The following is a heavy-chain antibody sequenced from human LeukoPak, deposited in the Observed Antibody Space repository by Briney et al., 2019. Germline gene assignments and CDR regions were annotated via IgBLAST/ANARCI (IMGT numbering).Heavy chain of an antibody. D-gene: IGHD3-22*01. V-gene: IGHV3-23*01. CDR1: GFTFSSYA. J-gene: IGHJ4*02. CDR3: AKELGISRTKIVVVFDC. CDR2: ISGSGGST. Sequence: TGGSLRLSCAASGFTFSSYAMSWVRQAPGKGLEWVSAISGSGGSTYYADSVKGRFTISRDNSKNTLYLQMNSLRAEDTAVYYCAKELGISRTKIVVVFDCWGQGTLVTVSS.